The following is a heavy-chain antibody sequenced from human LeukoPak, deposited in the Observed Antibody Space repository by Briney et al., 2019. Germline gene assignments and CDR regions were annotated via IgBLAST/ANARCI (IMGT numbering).Heavy chain of an antibody. D-gene: IGHD3-10*01. CDR3: AKDHGSGSYRWFDP. J-gene: IGHJ5*02. CDR1: GFTFSSYA. CDR2: ISGSGGST. Sequence: GGSLRLSCAASGFTFSSYATSWVRQAPGKGLEWVSAISGSGGSTYYADSVKGRFTISRDNSKNTLYLQMNSLRAEGTAVYYCAKDHGSGSYRWFDPWGQGTLVTVSS. V-gene: IGHV3-23*01.